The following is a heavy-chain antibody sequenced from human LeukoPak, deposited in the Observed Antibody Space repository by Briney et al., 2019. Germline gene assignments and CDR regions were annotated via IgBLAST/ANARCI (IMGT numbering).Heavy chain of an antibody. D-gene: IGHD1-26*01. Sequence: GGSLRLSCVTSGFTLDDYALHWVRQAPGKGLEWISLISGDGKSTYYADSVKGRFTISRDNSKNSLYLQMSSLRADDTALYYCAKGVRSGTYYNCFDPWGQGTLSPSPQ. CDR1: GFTLDDYA. CDR3: AKGVRSGTYYNCFDP. J-gene: IGHJ5*02. V-gene: IGHV3-43*02. CDR2: ISGDGKST.